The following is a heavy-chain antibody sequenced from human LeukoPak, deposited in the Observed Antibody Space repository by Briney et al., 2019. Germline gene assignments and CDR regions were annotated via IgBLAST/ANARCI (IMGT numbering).Heavy chain of an antibody. D-gene: IGHD2-15*01. CDR2: IYTSWST. Sequence: SETLSLTCTVSGGSISSYCWSWIRQPAGRGLEWMGRIYTSWSTNYNPSLTSRVTMSVATSKNQFSLKLSSVTAADTAVYYCARTSAGCSGGSCYSYFDYWGQGTLVTVSS. CDR3: ARTSAGCSGGSCYSYFDY. V-gene: IGHV4-4*07. J-gene: IGHJ4*02. CDR1: GGSISSYC.